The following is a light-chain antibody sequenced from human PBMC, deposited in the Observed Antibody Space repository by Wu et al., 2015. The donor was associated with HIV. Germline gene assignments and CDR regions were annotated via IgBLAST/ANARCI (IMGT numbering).Light chain of an antibody. CDR2: AAS. CDR1: QGISNF. V-gene: IGKV1-27*01. CDR3: QQYKSFSPYS. J-gene: IGKJ2*03. Sequence: DIQMTQSPSSLSASVGDRVTITCRASQGISNFLAWYQQKPGKPPKVLIYAASTLQSGVPSRFSGSGSGTDFTLTISSLQPEDVATYYCQQYKSFSPYSFGQGTKLEIK.